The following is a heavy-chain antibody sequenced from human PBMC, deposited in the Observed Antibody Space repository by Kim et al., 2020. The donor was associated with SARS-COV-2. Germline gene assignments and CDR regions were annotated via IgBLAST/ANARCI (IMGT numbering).Heavy chain of an antibody. V-gene: IGHV5-51*01. CDR1: GYSFTSYW. D-gene: IGHD3-10*01. J-gene: IGHJ4*02. CDR3: ARPYGSGSYWGYFAY. CDR2: IYSGDSDT. Sequence: GESLKISCKGSGYSFTSYWIGWVRQMPGKGLEWMGIIYSGDSDTRYSPSFQGQVTIPADKSISTAYLQWSSLKASDTAMYYCARPYGSGSYWGYFAYWGQGTLVTVSS.